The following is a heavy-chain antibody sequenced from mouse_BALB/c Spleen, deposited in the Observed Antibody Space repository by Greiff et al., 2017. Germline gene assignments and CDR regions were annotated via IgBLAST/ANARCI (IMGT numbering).Heavy chain of an antibody. V-gene: IGHV1-87*01. Sequence: QVQLKESGAELARPGASVKLSCKASGYTFTSYWMQWVKQRPGQGLEWIGAIYPGDGDTRYTQKFKGKATLTADKSSSTAYMQLSSLASEDSAVYYCARSRDGYYTWFAYWGQGTLVTVSA. CDR2: IYPGDGDT. CDR3: ARSRDGYYTWFAY. J-gene: IGHJ3*01. CDR1: GYTFTSYW. D-gene: IGHD2-3*01.